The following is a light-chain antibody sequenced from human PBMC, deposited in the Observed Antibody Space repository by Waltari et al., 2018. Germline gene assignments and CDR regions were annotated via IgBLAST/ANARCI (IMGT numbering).Light chain of an antibody. Sequence: IVMTQSPLSLPVTPGDPASISCRSSQSLLYSNGYNYLDWYLQKPGQSPQVLVYLGSNRASGVPDRFSGSGSGTDFTLKISRVEAEDVGVYYCMQALQTPYTFGQGTKLEIK. CDR1: QSLLYSNGYNY. J-gene: IGKJ2*01. CDR2: LGS. V-gene: IGKV2-28*01. CDR3: MQALQTPYT.